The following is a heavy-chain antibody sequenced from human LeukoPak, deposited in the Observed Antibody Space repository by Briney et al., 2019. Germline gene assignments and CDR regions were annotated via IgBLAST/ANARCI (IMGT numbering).Heavy chain of an antibody. V-gene: IGHV1-2*02. CDR2: INPNSGGT. D-gene: IGHD3-3*01. J-gene: IGHJ4*02. Sequence: GASVKVSCKASGYTFTGYYMHWVRQAPGQGLEWMGWINPNSGGTNYAQKFQGRVTMTRDTSISTAYMELSRLRPDDTAVYYCAREGQGPYYDFWSGYYFFDYWGQGTLVTVSS. CDR1: GYTFTGYY. CDR3: AREGQGPYYDFWSGYYFFDY.